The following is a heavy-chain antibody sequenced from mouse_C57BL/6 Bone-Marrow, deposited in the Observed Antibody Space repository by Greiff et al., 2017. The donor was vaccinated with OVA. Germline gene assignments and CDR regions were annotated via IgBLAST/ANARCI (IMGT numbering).Heavy chain of an antibody. Sequence: VHVKQSGPVLVKPGPSVKISCKASGFTFTDYYMHWVKQSHGKSLEWIGLVYPYNGGTSYNQKFKGKATLTVDTSSSTAYMELNSLTSEDSAVYYCARDGRWLLTNYYAMDYWGQGTSVTVSS. D-gene: IGHD2-3*01. CDR2: VYPYNGGT. CDR3: ARDGRWLLTNYYAMDY. J-gene: IGHJ4*01. V-gene: IGHV1-36*01. CDR1: GFTFTDYY.